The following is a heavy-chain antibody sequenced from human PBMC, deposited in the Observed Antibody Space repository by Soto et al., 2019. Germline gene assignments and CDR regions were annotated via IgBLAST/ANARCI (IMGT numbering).Heavy chain of an antibody. V-gene: IGHV1-69*13. CDR2: IIPVFRKP. CDR1: GDRFTNYA. CDR3: ARGAATKILVLMYDALEI. D-gene: IGHD5-12*01. J-gene: IGHJ3*02. Sequence: GASVKPSCKASGDRFTNYAMHWVRQAPGQRLEWMGGIIPVFRKPRYAQKFQGRVTISADESTRTVNMELSSLRSEDTAVYYCARGAATKILVLMYDALEIWGQGTMVT.